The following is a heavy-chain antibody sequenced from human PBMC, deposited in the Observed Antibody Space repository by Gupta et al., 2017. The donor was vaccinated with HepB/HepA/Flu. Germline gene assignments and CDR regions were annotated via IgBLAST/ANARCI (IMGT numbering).Heavy chain of an antibody. Sequence: QVQLQESGPGLVKPSETLSVSCRVSDYSMHNGVYYWSWIRQPPGKGLEWIGKVHKTGSTSYNPSLQSRVAISIDTSKKQFYLNLTSVTAADTAVYYGARDHLSGDYFRWFDPWGQGARVTVSS. CDR1: DYSMHNGVYY. CDR3: ARDHLSGDYFRWFDP. V-gene: IGHV4-61*08. CDR2: VHKTGST. D-gene: IGHD1-26*01. J-gene: IGHJ5*02.